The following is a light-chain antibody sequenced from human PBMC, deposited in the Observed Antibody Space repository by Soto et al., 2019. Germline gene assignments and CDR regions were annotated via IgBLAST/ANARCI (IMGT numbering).Light chain of an antibody. J-gene: IGLJ2*01. Sequence: QSVLTQPPSASGTPGQRVTISCSGSYSNFGSNIVNWYQHFPGTAPKLLIYNNNKRPSGVPDRFSASKSGTSVSLAISVLQSEDEAIYYCASWDDSLNDVLFGGGTKVTVL. CDR1: YSNFGSNI. CDR3: ASWDDSLNDVL. V-gene: IGLV1-44*01. CDR2: NNN.